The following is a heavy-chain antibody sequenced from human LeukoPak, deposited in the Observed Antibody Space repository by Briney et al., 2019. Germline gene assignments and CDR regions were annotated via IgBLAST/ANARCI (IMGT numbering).Heavy chain of an antibody. CDR3: ARLSVEPIWSGPYSHFDY. CDR2: INPNSGGT. J-gene: IGHJ4*02. D-gene: IGHD3-3*01. V-gene: IGHV1-2*02. Sequence: ASVKVSCKTSGYTFTSYGVSWVRQAPGQGLEWMGWINPNSGGTNYAQKFQGRVTMTRDTSISTAYMELSRLRSDDTAVYYCARLSVEPIWSGPYSHFDYWGQGTLVTVSS. CDR1: GYTFTSYG.